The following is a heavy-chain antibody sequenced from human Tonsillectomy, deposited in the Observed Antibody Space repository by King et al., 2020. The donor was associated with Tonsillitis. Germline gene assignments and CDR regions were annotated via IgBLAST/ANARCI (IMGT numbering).Heavy chain of an antibody. CDR3: ARVLSAKPYYDSSAYSFYY. D-gene: IGHD3-22*01. J-gene: IGHJ4*02. V-gene: IGHV4-30-4*01. CDR2: IYYNGDA. CDR1: SGSISSGDYY. Sequence: VQLQESGPGLVKPSQTLSLTCTVSSGSISSGDYYWSWIRQPPGKGLEWIGYIYYNGDAYYNPSLKGRVIISMDTSKSQFSLKLRSVTAADTSVYFCARVLSAKPYYDSSAYSFYYWGQGTLVVVSS.